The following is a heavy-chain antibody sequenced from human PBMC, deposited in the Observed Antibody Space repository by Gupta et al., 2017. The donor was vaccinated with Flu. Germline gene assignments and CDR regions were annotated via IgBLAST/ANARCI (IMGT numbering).Heavy chain of an antibody. J-gene: IGHJ5*02. V-gene: IGHV4-31*03. CDR3: ARWTLRGVIPDNWFDP. CDR2: IYYSGST. D-gene: IGHD3-10*01. Sequence: QVQLQESGQGLVKPSQTLSLTCTFSGGPISSGGYYCSWIRQHPGKGLEWIGYIYYSGSTYYNPSLKSRVTISVDTSKNQFSLKLSSVTAADTAVYYCARWTLRGVIPDNWFDPWGQGTLVTVSS. CDR1: GGPISSGGYY.